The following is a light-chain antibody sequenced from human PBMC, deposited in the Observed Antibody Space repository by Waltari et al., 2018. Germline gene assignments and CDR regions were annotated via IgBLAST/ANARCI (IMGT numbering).Light chain of an antibody. Sequence: ESVLTQSPDTLSLSPGEIATLSCRASQTVNSNYLAWYQQKSGQAPRLLIYGASKRATGIPDRFSGSGSETAFTLTISRLEPEDFAVYYCQLYGTSFLWTFGQGTRVEI. J-gene: IGKJ1*01. V-gene: IGKV3-20*01. CDR3: QLYGTSFLWT. CDR2: GAS. CDR1: QTVNSNY.